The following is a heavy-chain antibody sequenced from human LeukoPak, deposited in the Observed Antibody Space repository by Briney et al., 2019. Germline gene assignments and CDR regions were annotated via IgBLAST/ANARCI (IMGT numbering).Heavy chain of an antibody. Sequence: NAGESLKISCKGSGYSFTSYWIGWVRQMPGKGLEWMGIIYPGDSDTRYSPSFQGQVSISADKSISTAYLQWSSLKASDTAMYYCARQYCSGGSCYSDYWGQGTLVTVSS. D-gene: IGHD2-15*01. V-gene: IGHV5-51*01. CDR2: IYPGDSDT. CDR1: GYSFTSYW. CDR3: ARQYCSGGSCYSDY. J-gene: IGHJ4*02.